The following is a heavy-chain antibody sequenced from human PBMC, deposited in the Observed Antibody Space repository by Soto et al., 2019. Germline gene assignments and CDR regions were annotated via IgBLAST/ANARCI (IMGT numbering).Heavy chain of an antibody. Sequence: ASVKVSCKASGYTFTSYAMHWVRQAPGQRPEWMGWINAGNGNTKYSQKFQGRVSLTRDTSASTAYMELSSLRSEDTAVYYCARGDWWGCTNSWGPGTLGSGS. J-gene: IGHJ4*02. CDR2: INAGNGNT. CDR3: ARGDWWGCTNS. CDR1: GYTFTSYA. V-gene: IGHV1-3*01. D-gene: IGHD2-8*02.